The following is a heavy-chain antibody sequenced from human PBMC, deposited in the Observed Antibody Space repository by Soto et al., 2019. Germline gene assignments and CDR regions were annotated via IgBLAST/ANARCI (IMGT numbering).Heavy chain of an antibody. CDR2: IYYSGST. V-gene: IGHV4-30-4*01. J-gene: IGHJ5*02. CDR3: AGTEQGWFDP. Sequence: QVQLQESGPGLVKPSQTLSLTCTVSGGSISSGDYYWSCIRQPPGKCLEWIGDIYYSGSTYYNPSLRRRVTISVDTSKNQSSLKLSTVTAADTAVYSCAGTEQGWFDPWGQGTLVTVFS. CDR1: GGSISSGDYY.